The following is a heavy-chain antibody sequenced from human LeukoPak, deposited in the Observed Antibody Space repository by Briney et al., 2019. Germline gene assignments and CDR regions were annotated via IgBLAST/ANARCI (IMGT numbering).Heavy chain of an antibody. Sequence: GRSLRLSCAASGFTFSNYGMHWVRQAPGKGLEWVAVISYDGSNKYYADSVKGRFTISSDNSKNTLYLQMNSLRAEDTAVYYCAKGDYYDSSGYHWGQGTLVTVSS. J-gene: IGHJ4*02. CDR3: AKGDYYDSSGYH. CDR2: ISYDGSNK. D-gene: IGHD3-22*01. V-gene: IGHV3-30*18. CDR1: GFTFSNYG.